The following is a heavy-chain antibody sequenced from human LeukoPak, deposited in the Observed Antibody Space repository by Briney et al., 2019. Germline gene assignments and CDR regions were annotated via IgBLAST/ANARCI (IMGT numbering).Heavy chain of an antibody. CDR2: IYYSGST. CDR1: GGSITTSTYC. V-gene: IGHV4-39*07. D-gene: IGHD2-15*01. Sequence: PSETLSLTCTVSGGSITTSTYCWGWIRQPPGKGLEWIGTIYYSGSTYYNPSLKSRVTVSADTSKNQFSLKLSSVTAADTAVYYCARVRYGYCSGGSCYSAWFDPWGQGTLGTVSS. CDR3: ARVRYGYCSGGSCYSAWFDP. J-gene: IGHJ5*02.